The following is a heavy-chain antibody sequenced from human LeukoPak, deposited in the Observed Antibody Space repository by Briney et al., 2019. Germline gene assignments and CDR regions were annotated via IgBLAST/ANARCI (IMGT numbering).Heavy chain of an antibody. CDR1: GGSISNYY. V-gene: IGHV4-59*01. J-gene: IGHJ6*02. D-gene: IGHD4-17*01. Sequence: SETLSLTRTVSGGSISNYYWSWIRQPPGKGLEWIGYIYYSGTTNSNPSLKSRVTLSVDTSKNQFSLQLRSVTAADTAVYYCAREDPQTTVPEGMDVWGQGTTVIVSS. CDR3: AREDPQTTVPEGMDV. CDR2: IYYSGTT.